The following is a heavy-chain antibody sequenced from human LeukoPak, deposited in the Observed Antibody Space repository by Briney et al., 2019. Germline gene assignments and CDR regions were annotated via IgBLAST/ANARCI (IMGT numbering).Heavy chain of an antibody. J-gene: IGHJ4*02. V-gene: IGHV4-4*02. CDR1: GGSISSSNW. Sequence: SGTLSLTCAVSGGSISSSNWWSWVRQPPGKGLEWIGEIYHSGSTNYNPSLKSRVTISVDKSKNQFSLKLSSVTVADTAVYYCAREGSSVGGYYFDYWGQGTLVTVSS. D-gene: IGHD1-26*01. CDR3: AREGSSVGGYYFDY. CDR2: IYHSGST.